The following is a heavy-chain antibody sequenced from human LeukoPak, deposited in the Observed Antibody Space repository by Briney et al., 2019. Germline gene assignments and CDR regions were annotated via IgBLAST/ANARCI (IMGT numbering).Heavy chain of an antibody. CDR3: AGEEGLYNWFGP. CDR1: GGSISSGGYY. Sequence: SGTLSLTCTVSGGSISSGGYYWSWIRQHPGKGLEWIGYIYYSGSTYYNPSLKSRVTISVDTSKNQFSLKLSSVTAADTAVYYCAGEEGLYNWFGPWGQGTLVTVSS. J-gene: IGHJ5*02. V-gene: IGHV4-31*03. CDR2: IYYSGST.